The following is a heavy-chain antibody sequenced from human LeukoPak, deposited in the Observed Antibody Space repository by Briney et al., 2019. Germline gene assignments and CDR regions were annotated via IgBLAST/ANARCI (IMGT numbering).Heavy chain of an antibody. CDR3: ARWLTSSGPPCGLGN. J-gene: IGHJ4*02. CDR1: GFTFSSYA. CDR2: ISYDGSNK. V-gene: IGHV3-30-3*01. D-gene: IGHD3-22*01. Sequence: GGSLRLSCAASGFTFSSYAMHWVRQAPGKGLEWVAVISYDGSNKYYADSVKGRFTISRDNSKNTLYLQMNSLRAEDTAVYYCARWLTSSGPPCGLGNWGQGTLVTVSS.